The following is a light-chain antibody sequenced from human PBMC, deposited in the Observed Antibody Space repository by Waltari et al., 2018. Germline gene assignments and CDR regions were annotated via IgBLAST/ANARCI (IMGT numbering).Light chain of an antibody. CDR2: AAS. V-gene: IGKV1-39*01. J-gene: IGKJ2*01. CDR1: QNLRSY. Sequence: DIQMTQSPSSLSASVGDRVTITCRASQNLRSYLNWYQQKPGKAPNLLIYAASNLQSGIPSRFSGGGSGTDFPLTISSLQPEDSATYYCQQSYSSPPHTFGQGTKLEIK. CDR3: QQSYSSPPHT.